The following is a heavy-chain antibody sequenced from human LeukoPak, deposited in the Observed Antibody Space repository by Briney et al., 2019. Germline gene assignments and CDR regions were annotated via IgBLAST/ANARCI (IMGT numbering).Heavy chain of an antibody. CDR2: ISYDGSNK. CDR1: GFTFSSYA. CDR3: AKGGYDILGYMDV. Sequence: GGSLRLSCAASGFTFSSYAMHWVRQAPGKGLEWVAVISYDGSNKYYADSVKGRFTISRDNSKNTLYLQMNSLRAEDTAVYYCAKGGYDILGYMDVWGKGTTVTVSS. V-gene: IGHV3-30-3*01. D-gene: IGHD3-9*01. J-gene: IGHJ6*03.